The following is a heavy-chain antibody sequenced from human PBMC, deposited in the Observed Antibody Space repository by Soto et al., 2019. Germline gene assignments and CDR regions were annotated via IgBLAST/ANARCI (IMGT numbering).Heavy chain of an antibody. CDR2: ISAYNGNT. J-gene: IGHJ6*02. CDR1: GYTFSSYG. V-gene: IGHV1-18*04. Sequence: RASVKVSCKASGYTFSSYGISRVRQAPGQGLEWMGWISAYNGNTNYAQKLQGRVTMTTDTSTSTAYMELSSLRSEDTAVYYCARRELTILGVVINYYCYCMEVWRQGTTVTGSS. D-gene: IGHD3-3*01. CDR3: ARRELTILGVVINYYCYCMEV.